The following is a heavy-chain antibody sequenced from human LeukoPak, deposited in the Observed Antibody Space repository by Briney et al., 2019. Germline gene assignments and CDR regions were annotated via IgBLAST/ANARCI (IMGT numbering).Heavy chain of an antibody. CDR1: GXTFSDYY. CDR3: AKVGGRGKYFDAFDI. J-gene: IGHJ3*02. CDR2: ISSSSSYT. V-gene: IGHV3-11*05. Sequence: GGSLRLSCAASGXTFSDYYMSWIRQAPGKGLEWVSYISSSSSYTNYADSVKGRFTISRDNAKNSLYLQMNSLRAEDTAVYYCAKVGGRGKYFDAFDIWGQGTMLTVSS. D-gene: IGHD2/OR15-2a*01.